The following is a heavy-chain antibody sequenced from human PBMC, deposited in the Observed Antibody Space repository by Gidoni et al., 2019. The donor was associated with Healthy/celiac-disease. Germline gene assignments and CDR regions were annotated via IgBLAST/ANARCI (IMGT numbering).Heavy chain of an antibody. D-gene: IGHD4-17*01. CDR1: GFTFSSYS. Sequence: EVQLVESGGGLVQPGWSLRLSCAASGFTFSSYSMNWVRQAPGKGVEWVSYISSSSSTIYYADSVKGRFTISRDNAKNSLYLQMNSLRDEDTAVYYCARDSQYGGGAFDIWGQGTMVTVSS. V-gene: IGHV3-48*02. CDR3: ARDSQYGGGAFDI. CDR2: ISSSSSTI. J-gene: IGHJ3*02.